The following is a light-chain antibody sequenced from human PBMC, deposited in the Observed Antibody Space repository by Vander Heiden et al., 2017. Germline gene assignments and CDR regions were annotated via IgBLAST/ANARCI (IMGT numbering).Light chain of an antibody. J-gene: IGKJ2*01. V-gene: IGKV3-20*01. CDR1: QSVSSSY. Sequence: EIVLTQSPGTLSLSPGERATLSCRASQSVSSSYLAWYQQKPGQAPRLLIYGASSRATGIPDRFSGSGCGTDFTLTISRLEPEDVAVYYCQQYGSSPYTFGQGTKLEIK. CDR3: QQYGSSPYT. CDR2: GAS.